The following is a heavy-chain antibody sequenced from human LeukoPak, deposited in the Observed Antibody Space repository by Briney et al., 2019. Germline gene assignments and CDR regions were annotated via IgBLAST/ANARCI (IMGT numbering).Heavy chain of an antibody. Sequence: KPSETLSLTCAVYGGSFGGYYWSWIRQPPGKGLEWIGEINHSGSTNYNPSLKSRVTIPVDTSKNQFSLKLSSVTAADTAVYYCARKEVVGTRSYWGQGTLVTVSS. D-gene: IGHD1-26*01. V-gene: IGHV4-34*01. CDR3: ARKEVVGTRSY. J-gene: IGHJ4*02. CDR2: INHSGST. CDR1: GGSFGGYY.